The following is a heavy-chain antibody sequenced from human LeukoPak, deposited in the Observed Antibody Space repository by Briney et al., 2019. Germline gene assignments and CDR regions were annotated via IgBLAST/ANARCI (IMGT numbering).Heavy chain of an antibody. CDR1: GYSISSGYY. Sequence: PSETLSLTCAVSGYSISSGYYWGWIRLPPGKGVEWIGSIYHSGSTYYNPSLKSRVTISVDTSKNQFALKLSSVTAADTAVYYCARVGSGWYNYWGQGTLVTVSS. D-gene: IGHD6-19*01. CDR2: IYHSGST. V-gene: IGHV4-38-2*01. CDR3: ARVGSGWYNY. J-gene: IGHJ4*02.